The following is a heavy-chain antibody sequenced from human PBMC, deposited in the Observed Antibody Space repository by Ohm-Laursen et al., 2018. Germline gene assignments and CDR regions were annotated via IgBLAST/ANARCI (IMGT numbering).Heavy chain of an antibody. CDR3: ARDVDTSSHYSQFDP. J-gene: IGHJ5*02. D-gene: IGHD5-18*01. CDR2: IDWNSGHI. CDR1: GFSFDDYA. Sequence: SLRLSCAASGFSFDDYAMHWVRQAPGKGLEWVSGIDWNSGHIGYVDSVKGRFTISRDNAKNSLYLQMNSLRAEDTAMYYCARDVDTSSHYSQFDPWGRGTLVTVSS. V-gene: IGHV3-9*01.